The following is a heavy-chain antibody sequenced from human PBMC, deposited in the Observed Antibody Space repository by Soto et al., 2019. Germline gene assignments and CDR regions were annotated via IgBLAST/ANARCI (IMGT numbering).Heavy chain of an antibody. D-gene: IGHD3-9*01. CDR3: ARGGIIPEYYVILSCYSPEVDVFDI. V-gene: IGHV1-18*01. CDR1: GYTFTSYG. CDR2: ISAYNGNT. J-gene: IGHJ3*02. Sequence: ASVKVSCKASGYTFTSYGISWVRQAPGQGLEWMGWISAYNGNTNYAQKLQGRVTMTTGTSTSAAYMELRSLRSDDTAVYYCARGGIIPEYYVILSCYSPEVDVFDIWAQGTMDIVSS.